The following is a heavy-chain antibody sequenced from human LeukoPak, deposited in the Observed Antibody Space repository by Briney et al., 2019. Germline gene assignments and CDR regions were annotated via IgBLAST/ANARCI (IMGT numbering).Heavy chain of an antibody. CDR3: ARSITMVRGVRGYYGMDV. Sequence: SSETLSLTCTVSGGSITVGSHYWNWIRRPAGKGLEWIGRIYSSGATNYNPSLKSRVTISVDTSKNQFSLKLSSVTAADTAVYYCARSITMVRGVRGYYGMDVWGQGTTVTVSS. CDR2: IYSSGAT. J-gene: IGHJ6*02. V-gene: IGHV4-61*10. CDR1: GGSITVGSHY. D-gene: IGHD3-10*01.